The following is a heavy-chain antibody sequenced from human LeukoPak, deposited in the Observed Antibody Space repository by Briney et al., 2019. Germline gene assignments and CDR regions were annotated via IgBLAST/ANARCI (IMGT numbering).Heavy chain of an antibody. CDR3: AKKPYRRGWYRNSLTFDY. J-gene: IGHJ4*02. Sequence: GGSLRLSCAASGFTFDNYAMRWVRQAPGKGLEWVSGISGNSGSIDQADSVKGRFTISRDNAKNSLYLQMNSLRAEDTALYYCAKKPYRRGWYRNSLTFDYWGQGTLVTVSS. CDR2: ISGNSGSI. V-gene: IGHV3-9*01. CDR1: GFTFDNYA. D-gene: IGHD6-19*01.